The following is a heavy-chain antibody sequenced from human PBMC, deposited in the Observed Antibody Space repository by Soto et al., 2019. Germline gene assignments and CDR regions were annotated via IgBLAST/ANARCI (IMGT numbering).Heavy chain of an antibody. Sequence: TSETLSLTCTVSGASISGFYWSWIRKSAGKGLEWIGRIYATGTTDYNPSLKSRVMMSVDTSKKQFSLKLRSVTAADTAVYYCVRDGTKTLRDWFDPWGQGISVTVSS. V-gene: IGHV4-4*07. CDR3: VRDGTKTLRDWFDP. CDR1: GASISGFY. D-gene: IGHD1-1*01. J-gene: IGHJ5*02. CDR2: IYATGTT.